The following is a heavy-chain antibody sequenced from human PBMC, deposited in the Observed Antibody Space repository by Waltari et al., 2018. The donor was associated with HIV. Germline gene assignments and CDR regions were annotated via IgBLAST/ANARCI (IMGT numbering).Heavy chain of an antibody. CDR1: GFTFSNCA. Sequence: EVQLLESGGGLVQPVGRLRLSCAAAGFTFSNCAMSLVRQAQGKGLEWVSAISGSGGTTYDADSVKGRFTISRDNSKNTLYLQMNSLRAGDTAVYYCAKEEYSSGWFGVSFQHWGQGTLVTVSS. J-gene: IGHJ1*01. CDR3: AKEEYSSGWFGVSFQH. V-gene: IGHV3-23*01. CDR2: ISGSGGTT. D-gene: IGHD6-19*01.